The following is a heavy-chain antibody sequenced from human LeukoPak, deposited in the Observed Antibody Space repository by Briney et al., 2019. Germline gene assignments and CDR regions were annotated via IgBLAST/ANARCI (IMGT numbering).Heavy chain of an antibody. D-gene: IGHD1-1*01. CDR1: GDSVSSNSAL. CDR2: TYYRSKWYN. Sequence: SQALSLTCAISGDSVSSNSALWNWTRQSPSRGLEWLGRTYYRSKWYNDYAVSVKSRITINADTSKNQFSLQLSSVTPEDTAVYYCANSKPMWNDAFDIWGQGTMVTVSS. V-gene: IGHV6-1*01. J-gene: IGHJ3*02. CDR3: ANSKPMWNDAFDI.